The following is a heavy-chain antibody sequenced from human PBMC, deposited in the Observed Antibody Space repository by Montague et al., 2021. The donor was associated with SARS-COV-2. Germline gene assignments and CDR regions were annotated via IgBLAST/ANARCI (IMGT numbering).Heavy chain of an antibody. V-gene: IGHV4-59*08. D-gene: IGHD6-19*01. Sequence: SETLSLTCTVSGDSISGYYWTWIRQAQEQGLGWIGYIYHTGSTNYNPPFKGRVIISVDTSTNQLSLRLTSVSAADSAKYFCARHRRFGVTVAGGAYFDHWGQGTQVAVSS. CDR2: IYHTGST. CDR3: ARHRRFGVTVAGGAYFDH. J-gene: IGHJ4*02. CDR1: GDSISGYY.